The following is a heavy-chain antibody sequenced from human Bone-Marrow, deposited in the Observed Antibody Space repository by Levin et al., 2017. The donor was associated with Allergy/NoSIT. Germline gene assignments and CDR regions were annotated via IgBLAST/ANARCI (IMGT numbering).Heavy chain of an antibody. V-gene: IGHV3-30*03. J-gene: IGHJ6*02. Sequence: GESLKISCVASGFTFSNFGMHWVRQAPGKGLDWVAFISHDGNKEYVDSVKDRFTISRDNSKNKLDLQMNSLTADDTAIYYCARDSYGMDVWGQGTTVTVSS. CDR3: ARDSYGMDV. CDR1: GFTFSNFG. CDR2: ISHDGNKE.